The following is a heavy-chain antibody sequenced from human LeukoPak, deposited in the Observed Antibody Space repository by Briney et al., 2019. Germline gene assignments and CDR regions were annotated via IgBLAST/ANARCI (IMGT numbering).Heavy chain of an antibody. Sequence: GASVKVSCKASGYTFTSYGISWVRQAPGQGLEWMGWFSAYIGNTNYAQKLQGRVTMTTDTSTSTAYMELRSLRSDDTAVYYCARCGWIQLWSPDGYYYYGMDVWGQGTTVTVSS. CDR1: GYTFTSYG. CDR2: FSAYIGNT. J-gene: IGHJ6*02. D-gene: IGHD5-18*01. V-gene: IGHV1-18*01. CDR3: ARCGWIQLWSPDGYYYYGMDV.